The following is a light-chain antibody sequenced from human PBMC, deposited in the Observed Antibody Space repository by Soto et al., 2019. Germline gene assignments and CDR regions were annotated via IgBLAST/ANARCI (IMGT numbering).Light chain of an antibody. CDR3: HQDYAAPHT. Sequence: IVMTKSPDSLAVSLGERATIKCTSSQRVLNSSTTKNYLAWYHQKPGQPPKLLIYWASTRESGVPDRFSGSGSGTDFTLTISSLQAGDVAVYYCHQDYAAPHTFGQGTKLEIK. J-gene: IGKJ2*01. CDR2: WAS. V-gene: IGKV4-1*01. CDR1: QRVLNSSTTKNY.